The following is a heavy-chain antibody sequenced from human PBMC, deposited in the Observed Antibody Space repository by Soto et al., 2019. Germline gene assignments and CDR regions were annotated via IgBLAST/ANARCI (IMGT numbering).Heavy chain of an antibody. J-gene: IGHJ6*02. Sequence: SETLSLTCAVYGGSFSGYYWSWIRQPPGKGLEWIGEINHSGSTNYNPSLKSRVTISVDTSKNQFSLKLSSVTAADTAVYYCANMYYYGSGTRYYGMDVWGQGTTVTVSS. D-gene: IGHD3-10*01. CDR3: ANMYYYGSGTRYYGMDV. CDR1: GGSFSGYY. CDR2: INHSGST. V-gene: IGHV4-34*01.